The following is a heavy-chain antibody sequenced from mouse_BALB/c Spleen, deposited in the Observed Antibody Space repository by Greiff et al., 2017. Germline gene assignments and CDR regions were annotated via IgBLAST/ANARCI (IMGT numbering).Heavy chain of an antibody. CDR1: GYTFTSYY. V-gene: IGHV1S81*02. D-gene: IGHD2-10*02. J-gene: IGHJ4*01. Sequence: QVHVKQSGAELVKPGASVKLSCKASGYTFTSYYMYWVKQRPGQGLEWIGEINPSNGGTNFNEKFKSKATLTVDKSSSTAYMQLSSLTSEDSAVYYCTRRYGRDAMDYWGQGTSVTVSS. CDR3: TRRYGRDAMDY. CDR2: INPSNGGT.